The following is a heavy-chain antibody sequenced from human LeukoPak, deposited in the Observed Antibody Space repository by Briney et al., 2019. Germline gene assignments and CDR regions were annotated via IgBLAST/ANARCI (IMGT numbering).Heavy chain of an antibody. CDR3: TRVFVGDEYSSSGY. Sequence: GGSLRLSCAASGFTFSRYYMHWVRQAPGKGLVWVSRINSEGSSTTYADSVKGRFTISRANAKNTLYLQMNSLKVEDTAVYYCTRVFVGDEYSSSGYWGQGTLVTVSS. CDR1: GFTFSRYY. D-gene: IGHD6-13*01. CDR2: INSEGSST. J-gene: IGHJ4*02. V-gene: IGHV3-74*01.